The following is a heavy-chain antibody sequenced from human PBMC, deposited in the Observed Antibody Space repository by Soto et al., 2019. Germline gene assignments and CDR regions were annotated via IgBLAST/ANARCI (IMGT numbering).Heavy chain of an antibody. D-gene: IGHD2-2*01. V-gene: IGHV3-11*06. CDR3: ARDRTLYSTSPLGY. J-gene: IGHJ4*02. CDR1: GFTFRDYY. CDR2: ISSSNTYT. Sequence: QVQLVESGGGLVKPGGSLRLSCVASGFTFRDYYMSWVRQTPGKGLEWVSYISSSNTYTNYADSVKGRFTISRDNAKNSLFLQMYSLRAEDTAIYYCARDRTLYSTSPLGYWGQGTLVTVSS.